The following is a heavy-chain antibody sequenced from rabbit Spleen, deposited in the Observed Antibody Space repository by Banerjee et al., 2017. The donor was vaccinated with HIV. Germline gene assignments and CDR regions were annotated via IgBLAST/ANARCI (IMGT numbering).Heavy chain of an antibody. J-gene: IGHJ4*01. Sequence: QEQLEESGGGLVKPGASLTLTCTASGFSFSGTEYMCWVCQAPGKGLEWIACIYAGSSGNTYYASWAKGRFTISKTSSTTVTLQMTSLTVADTATYFCARDLAGVIGWNFNLWGPGTLVTVS. V-gene: IGHV1S45*01. D-gene: IGHD4-1*01. CDR1: GFSFSGTEY. CDR2: IYAGSSGNT. CDR3: ARDLAGVIGWNFNL.